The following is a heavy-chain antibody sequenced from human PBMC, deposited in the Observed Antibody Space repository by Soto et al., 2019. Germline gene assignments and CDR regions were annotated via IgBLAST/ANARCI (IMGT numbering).Heavy chain of an antibody. CDR1: GFTFSNYW. CDR3: AKLRGDYTVFDY. Sequence: VGSLRLSCAPSGFTFSNYWMSWVRQAPGQGLEWVASIKHDGSVKHYVDSVKVRFTISRDNAEKSLHLQMNSLRAEDTAVYYCAKLRGDYTVFDYWGQGARVTVSS. J-gene: IGHJ4*02. CDR2: IKHDGSVK. D-gene: IGHD4-17*01. V-gene: IGHV3-7*03.